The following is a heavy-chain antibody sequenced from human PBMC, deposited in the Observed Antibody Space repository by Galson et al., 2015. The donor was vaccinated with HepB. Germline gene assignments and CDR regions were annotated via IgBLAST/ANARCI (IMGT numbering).Heavy chain of an antibody. V-gene: IGHV3-48*01. D-gene: IGHD3-9*01. J-gene: IGHJ4*02. CDR1: GFTFSSYS. CDR3: ASPGVVYDILTGYPTLPLHR. Sequence: SLRLSCAASGFTFSSYSMNWVRQAPGKGLEWVSYISSSSSTIYYADSVKGRFTISRDNAKNSLYLQMNSLRAEDTAVYYCASPGVVYDILTGYPTLPLHRWGQGTLVTVSS. CDR2: ISSSSSTI.